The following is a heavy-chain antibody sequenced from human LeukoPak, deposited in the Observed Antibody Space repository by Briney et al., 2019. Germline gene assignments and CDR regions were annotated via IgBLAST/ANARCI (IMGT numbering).Heavy chain of an antibody. J-gene: IGHJ4*02. V-gene: IGHV3-9*01. CDR2: ISWNGGSI. CDR1: GFPFSSYA. D-gene: IGHD2-15*01. CDR3: AKAYCSGGSCSGKYYFDY. Sequence: GGSLRLSCAASGFPFSSYAMTWVRQAPGKGLEWVSGISWNGGSIGYADSVKGRFTISRDNAKNSLFLQMNSLRAEDTALYYCAKAYCSGGSCSGKYYFDYWGQGTLVTVSS.